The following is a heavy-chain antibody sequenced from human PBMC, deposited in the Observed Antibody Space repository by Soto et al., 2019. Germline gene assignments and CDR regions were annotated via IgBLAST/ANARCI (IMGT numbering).Heavy chain of an antibody. CDR1: GGSFSGYY. V-gene: IGHV4-34*01. J-gene: IGHJ3*02. D-gene: IGHD3-10*01. CDR3: ARDRGAFDI. Sequence: SETLSLTCAVYGGSFSGYYWSWIRQPPGKGLEWIGEINHSGSTNYNPSLKSRVTISVDTSKNQFSLKLSSVTAADTAVYYCARDRGAFDIWGQGTMVTVSS. CDR2: INHSGST.